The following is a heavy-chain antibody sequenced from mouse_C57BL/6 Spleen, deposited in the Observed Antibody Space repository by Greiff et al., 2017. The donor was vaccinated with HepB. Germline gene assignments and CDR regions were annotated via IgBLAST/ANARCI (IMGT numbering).Heavy chain of an antibody. Sequence: QVQLQQPGAELVKPGASVKLSCKASGYTFTSYWMQWVKQRPGQGLEWIGEIDPSDSYTNYNQKFKGKATLTVDTSSSTAYMQLSSLTSEDSAVYYCARENNYDYFDYWGQGTTLTVSS. V-gene: IGHV1-50*01. D-gene: IGHD5-2*01. CDR3: ARENNYDYFDY. CDR1: GYTFTSYW. CDR2: IDPSDSYT. J-gene: IGHJ2*01.